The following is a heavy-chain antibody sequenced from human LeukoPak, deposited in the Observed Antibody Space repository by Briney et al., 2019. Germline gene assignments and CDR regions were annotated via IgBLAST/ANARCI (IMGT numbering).Heavy chain of an antibody. CDR3: AKAKRYYMDV. CDR1: GFTFSSYS. J-gene: IGHJ6*03. CDR2: ISSSSSTI. Sequence: GGSLRLSCAASGFTFSSYSMNWVRQAPGKGLEWVSYISSSSSTIYYADSVKGRFTISRDNAKNSLYLQMNSLRAEDTAVYYCAKAKRYYMDVWGKGTTVTISS. V-gene: IGHV3-48*01.